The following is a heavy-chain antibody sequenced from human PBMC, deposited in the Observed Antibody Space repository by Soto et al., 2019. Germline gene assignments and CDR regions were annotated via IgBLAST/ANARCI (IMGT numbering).Heavy chain of an antibody. V-gene: IGHV1-8*01. CDR2: MNPNSGNT. J-gene: IGHJ5*02. Sequence: QVQLVQSGAEVKKPGASVKVSCKASGYTFTSYDINWVRQATGQGLEWMGWMNPNSGNTGYAQKFQGRVTMTRNTPXTXAXXALSSLRSEDAAVYYWATHEVHCISTSCDFVGFDPWGQGTLVTVSS. D-gene: IGHD2-2*01. CDR3: ATHEVHCISTSCDFVGFDP. CDR1: GYTFTSYD.